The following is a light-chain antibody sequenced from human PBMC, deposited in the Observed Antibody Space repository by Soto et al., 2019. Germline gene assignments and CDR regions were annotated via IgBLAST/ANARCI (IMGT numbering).Light chain of an antibody. CDR1: ASNLGGNP. J-gene: IGLJ2*01. CDR3: AAWDDSLNAVV. CDR2: TNH. Sequence: QSVLKQTPSVSGTPGQKVSISCSGSASNLGGNPVNWYQHLPGAAPKLLNYTNHQRPAGVPDRFSGSKSGTSASLAISGLRSEDEADFYCAAWDDSLNAVVFGGGTKLTVL. V-gene: IGLV1-44*01.